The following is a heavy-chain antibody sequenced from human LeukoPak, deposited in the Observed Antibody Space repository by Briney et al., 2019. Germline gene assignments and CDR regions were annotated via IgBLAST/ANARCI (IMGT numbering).Heavy chain of an antibody. D-gene: IGHD1-26*01. CDR3: ARVSGSYYGDAFDI. CDR2: ISSSSSTI. CDR1: GFTFSSYS. Sequence: GGSLRLSCAASGFTFSSYSMNWVRQAPGKGLEWVSYISSSSSTIYYADSVKGRFTISRGNAKNSLYLQMNSLRDEDTAVYYCARVSGSYYGDAFDIWGQGTMVTVSS. V-gene: IGHV3-48*02. J-gene: IGHJ3*02.